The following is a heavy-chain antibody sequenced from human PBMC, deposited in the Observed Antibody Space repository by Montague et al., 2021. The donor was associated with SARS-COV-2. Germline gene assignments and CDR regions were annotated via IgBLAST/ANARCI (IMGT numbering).Heavy chain of an antibody. V-gene: IGHV6-1*01. CDR3: ARAVRGLRLVWNYYYYYMDV. CDR1: GDSVSINSAA. Sequence: CAISGDSVSINSAAWNWIRQSPSRGLEWLGRTYYRFKWYNDYAVSVKSRITINPATSKNQFSLQLNSVTPEDTAVYYCARAVRGLRLVWNYYYYYMDVWGQGTTVTVSS. CDR2: TYYRFKWYN. J-gene: IGHJ6*03. D-gene: IGHD6-19*01.